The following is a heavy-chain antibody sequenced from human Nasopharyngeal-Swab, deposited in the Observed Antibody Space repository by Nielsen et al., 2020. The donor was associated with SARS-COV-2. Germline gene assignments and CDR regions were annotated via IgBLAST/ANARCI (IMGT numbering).Heavy chain of an antibody. D-gene: IGHD6-13*01. V-gene: IGHV3-30*04. J-gene: IGHJ4*02. CDR1: GFTFSSYA. CDR2: ISYDGSNK. CDR3: ARDLGYIAAAVGY. Sequence: GESLKISCAASGFTFSSYAMHWVRQAPGKGLEWVAVISYDGSNKYYADSVKGRFTISRDNVKNSLYLQMNSLRAEDTAVYYCARDLGYIAAAVGYWGQGTLVTVSS.